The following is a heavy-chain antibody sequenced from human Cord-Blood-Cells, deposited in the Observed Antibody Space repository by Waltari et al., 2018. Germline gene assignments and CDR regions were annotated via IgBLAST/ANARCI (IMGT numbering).Heavy chain of an antibody. CDR1: GGSISSYY. V-gene: IGHV4-59*01. D-gene: IGHD3-22*01. CDR2: IYYSGST. Sequence: QVQLQESGPGLVKPSETLSLTCTVSGGSISSYYWSWIRQPPGKGLEWIGYIYYSGSTNYNPSLKSRVNISVDTSKNQFSLKLSSVTAADTAVYYCARDRYSSGTFDYWGQGTLVTVSS. J-gene: IGHJ4*02. CDR3: ARDRYSSGTFDY.